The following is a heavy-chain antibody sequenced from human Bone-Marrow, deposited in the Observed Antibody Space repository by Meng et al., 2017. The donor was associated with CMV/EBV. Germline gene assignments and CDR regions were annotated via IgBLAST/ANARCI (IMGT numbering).Heavy chain of an antibody. V-gene: IGHV2-5*01. Sequence: SGRTLVKPTQTLTLTCTFSGFSLSTSGVGVGWIRQPPGKALEWLALIYWNDDKRYSPSLKSRLTITKDTSKNQVVLTMTNMDPVDTATYYCAHRRDCSSTSCYRRAAFDIWGQGTMVTVSS. CDR3: AHRRDCSSTSCYRRAAFDI. CDR2: IYWNDDK. D-gene: IGHD2-2*02. J-gene: IGHJ3*02. CDR1: GFSLSTSGVG.